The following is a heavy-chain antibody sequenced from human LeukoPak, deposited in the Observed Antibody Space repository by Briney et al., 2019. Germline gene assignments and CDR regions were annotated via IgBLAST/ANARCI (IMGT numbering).Heavy chain of an antibody. CDR1: GYKSIDYW. D-gene: IGHD2-15*01. J-gene: IGHJ6*02. CDR2: IFPGDSPI. CDR3: VRPGLRGCSGDRCFMSFYYYGLDV. Sequence: SGESLKISCKGSGYKSIDYWIGWARQMPGKGLEWMQIIFPGDSPIIYNPSFQGQVTISADNSISSAYLEWSSLKASDTGIYYCVRPGLRGCSGDRCFMSFYYYGLDVWGQGSTVTVSS. V-gene: IGHV5-51*01.